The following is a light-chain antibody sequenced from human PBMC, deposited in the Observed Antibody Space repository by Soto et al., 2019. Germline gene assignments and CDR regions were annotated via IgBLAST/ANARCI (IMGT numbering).Light chain of an antibody. Sequence: QSVLTQPASVSGSPGQSITISCTVTSSDVGSYNLVSWYQQRPGQAPKLIIYEGNKRPSGVSNRFSASKSANTASLTISGFQAEDEADYYCCSYAGSSTVYVFGTGTKVTVL. V-gene: IGLV2-23*01. CDR1: SSDVGSYNL. CDR2: EGN. J-gene: IGLJ1*01. CDR3: CSYAGSSTVYV.